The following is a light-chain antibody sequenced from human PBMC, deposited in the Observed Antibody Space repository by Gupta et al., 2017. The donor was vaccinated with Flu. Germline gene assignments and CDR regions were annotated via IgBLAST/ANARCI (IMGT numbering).Light chain of an antibody. Sequence: QSVLTQPPSVSGAPGQRVTISCTGSRSNIGAGYDVHWYQQRPGTAPKLLIYGNSNRPSGVPDRFSGSKSGTSASLAITGLQAEDEADYYCQSYDSRWVFGGGTKLTVL. V-gene: IGLV1-40*01. CDR3: QSYDSRWV. CDR2: GNS. J-gene: IGLJ3*02. CDR1: RSNIGAGYD.